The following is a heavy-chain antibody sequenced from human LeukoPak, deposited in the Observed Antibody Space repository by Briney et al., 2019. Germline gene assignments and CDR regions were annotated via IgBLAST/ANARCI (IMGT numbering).Heavy chain of an antibody. D-gene: IGHD6-6*01. CDR1: GFTFSSYG. CDR3: AKGSEYSRSVFDY. V-gene: IGHV3-33*06. CDR2: IWYDGSNK. J-gene: IGHJ4*02. Sequence: GGSLRLSCAASGFTFSSYGMHWVRQAPGKGLEWVADIWYDGSNKYYADSVKGRFTISRDNSKNTLYLQMNSLRAEDTAVYYCAKGSEYSRSVFDYWGQGTLVTVSS.